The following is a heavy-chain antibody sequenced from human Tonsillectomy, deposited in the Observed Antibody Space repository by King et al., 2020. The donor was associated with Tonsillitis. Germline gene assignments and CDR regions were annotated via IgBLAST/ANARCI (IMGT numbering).Heavy chain of an antibody. CDR2: IYYSGST. D-gene: IGHD3-22*01. CDR3: ARNPSRGSSGYFY. CDR1: GGSISSYY. Sequence: QLQESGPGLVKPSETLSLTCTVSGGSISSYYWSWIRQPPGKGLEWIGYIYYSGSTNYNPSLKSRVTISVDTSKNQFSLKLSSVTAADTAVYYCARNPSRGSSGYFYWGQGTLVTVSS. V-gene: IGHV4-59*01. J-gene: IGHJ4*02.